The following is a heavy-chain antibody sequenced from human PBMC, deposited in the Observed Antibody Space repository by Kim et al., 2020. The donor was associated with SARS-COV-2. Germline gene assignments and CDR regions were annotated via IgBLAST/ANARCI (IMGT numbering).Heavy chain of an antibody. CDR1: GGSISSGDYY. CDR2: IYYTGSS. J-gene: IGHJ4*02. V-gene: IGHV4-30-4*01. CDR3: ARGPPIGGGDCYSN. D-gene: IGHD2-21*02. Sequence: SETLSLTCTVSGGSISSGDYYWSWIRQPPGKGLEWIGYIYYTGSSHYNPSLNSRVTISIDTSKYQFSLKLSSVTAADTAVYYCARGPPIGGGDCYSNWGQGTLVTVSS.